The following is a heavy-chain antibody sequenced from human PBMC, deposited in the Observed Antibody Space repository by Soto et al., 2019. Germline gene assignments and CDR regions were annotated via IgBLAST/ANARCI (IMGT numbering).Heavy chain of an antibody. V-gene: IGHV4-39*01. CDR2: VYHTGTT. J-gene: IGHJ4*02. CDR3: ARPHYSSSSRFAY. CDR1: GGSIGSSTYY. Sequence: QLQLQESGPGLVKPSETLSLTCTVSGGSIGSSTYYWSWIRQPPGKGLEWIGSVYHTGTTYYNPSLKSPVTISVDTSKNQFSLKLTSVTAADTAVYDGARPHYSSSSRFAYWGQGTLVTVSS. D-gene: IGHD6-6*01.